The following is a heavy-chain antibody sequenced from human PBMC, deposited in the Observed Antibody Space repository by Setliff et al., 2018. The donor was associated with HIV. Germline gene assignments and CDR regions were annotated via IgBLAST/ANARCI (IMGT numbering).Heavy chain of an antibody. V-gene: IGHV4-34*01. D-gene: IGHD3-16*02. J-gene: IGHJ4*02. CDR3: ARGRFVGFDY. Sequence: SETLSLTCAVYGGSFSDYYWSWIRQPPGKGLEWIGEINRGGSTNYNPSLKSRVTMSVDTSKNQFSLNLTSVTAADTAVYYCARGRFVGFDYWGQGTLVTVSS. CDR1: GGSFSDYY. CDR2: INRGGST.